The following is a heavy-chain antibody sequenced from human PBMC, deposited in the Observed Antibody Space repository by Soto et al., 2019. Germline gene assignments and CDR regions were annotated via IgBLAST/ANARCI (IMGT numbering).Heavy chain of an antibody. CDR3: ARGTYYYDSSGYILSGHFDY. CDR1: GGSISSGGYY. Sequence: PSETLSLTCTVSGGSISSGGYYWSWIRQHPGKGLEWIGYIYYSGSTYYNPSLKSRVTISVDTSKNQFSLKLSSVTAADTAVYYCARGTYYYDSSGYILSGHFDYWGQGTLVTVSS. CDR2: IYYSGST. D-gene: IGHD3-22*01. J-gene: IGHJ4*02. V-gene: IGHV4-31*03.